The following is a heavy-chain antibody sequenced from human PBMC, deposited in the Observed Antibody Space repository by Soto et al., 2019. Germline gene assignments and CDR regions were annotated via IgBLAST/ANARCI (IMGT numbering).Heavy chain of an antibody. CDR1: GFTFSSYA. V-gene: IGHV3-30-3*01. J-gene: IGHJ6*02. CDR2: ISYDGSNK. D-gene: IGHD2-2*01. CDR3: ARVTIPHSYYYGMDV. Sequence: QVQLVEAGGGVVQPGRSLRLSCAASGFTFSSYAMHWVRQAPGKGLEWVAVISYDGSNKYYADSVKGRFTISRDNSKNTLYLQMNSLRAEDTAVYYCARVTIPHSYYYGMDVWGQGTTVTVSS.